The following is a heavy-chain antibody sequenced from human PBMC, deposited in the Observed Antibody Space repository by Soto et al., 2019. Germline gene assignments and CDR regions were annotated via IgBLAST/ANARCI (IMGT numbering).Heavy chain of an antibody. J-gene: IGHJ4*02. D-gene: IGHD3-22*01. V-gene: IGHV1-69*13. CDR3: ARDLAYYYDSSGSQFDY. Sequence: SVTVSCKASGYTFTSYAMHWVRPATGQRLEWMGGIIPIFGTANYAQKFQGRVTITADESTSTAYMELSSLRSEDTAVYYCARDLAYYYDSSGSQFDYWGQGTLVTVSS. CDR1: GYTFTSYA. CDR2: IIPIFGTA.